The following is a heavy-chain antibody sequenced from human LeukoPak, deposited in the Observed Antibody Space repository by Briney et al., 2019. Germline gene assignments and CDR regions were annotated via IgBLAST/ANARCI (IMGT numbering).Heavy chain of an antibody. CDR1: GFTFSSYG. Sequence: GRSLRLSCAASGFTFSSYGMHWVRQAPGKGLEWVAVISYDGSNKYYADSVKGRFTISRDNSKNTLYLQVNSLRAEDTAVYYCAKAYDFWSGYYSDYWGQGTLVTVSS. J-gene: IGHJ4*02. D-gene: IGHD3-3*01. V-gene: IGHV3-30*18. CDR2: ISYDGSNK. CDR3: AKAYDFWSGYYSDY.